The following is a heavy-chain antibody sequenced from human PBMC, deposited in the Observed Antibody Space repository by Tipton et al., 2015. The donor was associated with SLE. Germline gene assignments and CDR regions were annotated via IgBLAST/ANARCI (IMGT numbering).Heavy chain of an antibody. J-gene: IGHJ4*02. D-gene: IGHD1-1*01. CDR3: ARDPDWNYSDY. CDR2: IYYSGST. Sequence: TLSLTCTVSGGSISSSSYYWGWIRQPPGKGLEWIGYIYYSGSTNYNPSLKSRVTISVDTSKNQFSLKLSSVTAADTAVYYCARDPDWNYSDYWGQGTLVTVSS. V-gene: IGHV4-61*05. CDR1: GGSISSSSYY.